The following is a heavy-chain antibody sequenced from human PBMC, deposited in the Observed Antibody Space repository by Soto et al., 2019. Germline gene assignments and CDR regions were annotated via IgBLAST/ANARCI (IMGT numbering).Heavy chain of an antibody. CDR2: IHSSGST. V-gene: IGHV4-59*08. Sequence: QVQLQESGPGLVKPSETLSLTCAVSGGSISHYYWSWIRQPPGKGLEWIGYIHSSGSTNYNPSLNSRATISIDTSKNPFSLNLSSVTAADTAVYFWARHIDGSRKASFDYWGQGTLVTVSS. J-gene: IGHJ4*02. CDR3: ARHIDGSRKASFDY. CDR1: GGSISHYY. D-gene: IGHD3-16*02.